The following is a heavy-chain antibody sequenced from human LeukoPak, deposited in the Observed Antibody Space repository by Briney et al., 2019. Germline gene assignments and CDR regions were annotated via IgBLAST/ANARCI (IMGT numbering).Heavy chain of an antibody. CDR1: GFTCSSYA. Sequence: GGSLRLSCAASGFTCSSYAMIWVRRAPGKGLERVSALSGSGGSTYYADSVKAPFTISRDNSKNTLYLQMPSLRAEDTAVYYCAKGPDTSGSYFYFDYWGQGTLVTVSS. J-gene: IGHJ4*02. CDR2: LSGSGGST. V-gene: IGHV3-23*01. CDR3: AKGPDTSGSYFYFDY. D-gene: IGHD1-26*01.